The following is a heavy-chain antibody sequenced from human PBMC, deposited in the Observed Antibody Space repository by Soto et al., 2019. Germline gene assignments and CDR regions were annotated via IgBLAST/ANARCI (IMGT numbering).Heavy chain of an antibody. D-gene: IGHD3-10*01. J-gene: IGHJ6*02. Sequence: ASETLSLTCTVSGGSISSGGYYWSWIRQHPGKGLEWIGYIYYSGSTYYNPSLKSRVTISVDTSKNQFSLKLSSVTAADTAVYYCARDLYYYGSGSYRYYGMDVWGQGTTVTVSS. CDR3: ARDLYYYGSGSYRYYGMDV. CDR2: IYYSGST. V-gene: IGHV4-31*02. CDR1: GGSISSGGYY.